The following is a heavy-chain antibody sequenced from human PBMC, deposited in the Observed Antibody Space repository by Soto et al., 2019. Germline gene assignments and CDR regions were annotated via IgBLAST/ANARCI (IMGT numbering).Heavy chain of an antibody. Sequence: ASVKVSCKASGYTFSDCRMHWVRQAPGQGLEWMGIINPSGGATTYAQKFQGRVTMARDTSTSTVYMDLSSLTSEDTAVYYCARDGPHRWIDYWGQGTLVTVSS. V-gene: IGHV1-46*01. CDR2: INPSGGAT. CDR1: GYTFSDCR. CDR3: ARDGPHRWIDY. J-gene: IGHJ4*02.